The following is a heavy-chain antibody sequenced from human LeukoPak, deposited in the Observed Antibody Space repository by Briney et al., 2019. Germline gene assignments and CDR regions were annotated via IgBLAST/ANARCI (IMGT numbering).Heavy chain of an antibody. CDR2: IIPILGIA. Sequence: GASVKVSCKASGGTFSSYTISWVRQAPGQGLEWMGRIIPILGIANYAQKFQGRVTITADKSTSTAYMELSSLRSEDTAVYYCAKTNSPYCGGDCPFDYWGQGTLVTVSS. J-gene: IGHJ4*02. CDR3: AKTNSPYCGGDCPFDY. CDR1: GGTFSSYT. V-gene: IGHV1-69*02. D-gene: IGHD2-21*02.